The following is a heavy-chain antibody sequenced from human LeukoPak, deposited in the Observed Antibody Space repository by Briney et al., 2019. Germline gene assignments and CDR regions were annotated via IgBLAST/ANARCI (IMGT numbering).Heavy chain of an antibody. Sequence: QSGGSLRLSCAASGFTFSSYGMSWVRQAPGKGLEWVSAISGSGGSTYYADSVKGRFTISRDNSKNTLYLQMNSLRAEDTAVYYCAKDSIEGLVYYGSGNYFDYWGQGTLVTVSS. J-gene: IGHJ4*02. D-gene: IGHD3-10*01. CDR1: GFTFSSYG. V-gene: IGHV3-23*01. CDR2: ISGSGGST. CDR3: AKDSIEGLVYYGSGNYFDY.